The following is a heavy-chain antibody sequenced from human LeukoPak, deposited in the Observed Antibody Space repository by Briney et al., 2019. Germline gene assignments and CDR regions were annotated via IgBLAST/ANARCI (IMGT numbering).Heavy chain of an antibody. CDR1: GFTFSSYW. J-gene: IGHJ4*02. Sequence: GGSLRLSCAASGFTFSSYWMSWVRQAPGKGLEWVANIKQDGSEKYYVDSVKGRFTISRDNAKNSLYLQMNSLRAEDTAVYYCARADRSGYYYPNYFDYWGQGTLVTVSS. D-gene: IGHD3-22*01. CDR2: IKQDGSEK. V-gene: IGHV3-7*01. CDR3: ARADRSGYYYPNYFDY.